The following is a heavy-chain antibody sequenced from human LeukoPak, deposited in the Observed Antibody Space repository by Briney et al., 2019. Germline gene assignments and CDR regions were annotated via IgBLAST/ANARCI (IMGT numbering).Heavy chain of an antibody. Sequence: ASVKVSCKASGYTFTSYGISWVRQAPGQGLEWMGRINPNSGGTNYAQKFQGRVTMTRDTSISTAYMELSRLRSDDTAVYYCARDRGIIAARLFWFDPWGQGTLVTVSS. CDR3: ARDRGIIAARLFWFDP. J-gene: IGHJ5*02. CDR1: GYTFTSYG. CDR2: INPNSGGT. D-gene: IGHD6-6*01. V-gene: IGHV1-2*06.